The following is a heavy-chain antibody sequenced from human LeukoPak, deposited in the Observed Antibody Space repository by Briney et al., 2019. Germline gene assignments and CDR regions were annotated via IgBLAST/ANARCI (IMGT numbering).Heavy chain of an antibody. CDR1: GFTFSSYA. Sequence: GGSLRLSCAASGFTFSSYAMSWVRQAPGKGLEWVSAISGSGGSTYYADPVKGRFTISRDNSKNALYLQMNSLRAEDTAVYYCANTPHCTNGVCYTTDYWGQGTLVTVSS. CDR3: ANTPHCTNGVCYTTDY. J-gene: IGHJ4*02. V-gene: IGHV3-23*01. D-gene: IGHD2-8*01. CDR2: ISGSGGST.